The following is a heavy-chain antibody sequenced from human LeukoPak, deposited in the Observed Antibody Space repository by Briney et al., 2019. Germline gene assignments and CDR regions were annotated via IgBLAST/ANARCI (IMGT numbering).Heavy chain of an antibody. V-gene: IGHV3-23*01. CDR1: GFTFSSYS. D-gene: IGHD1-26*01. CDR2: ISGSGANT. CDR3: AKDSGSYYRGGYFDY. J-gene: IGHJ4*02. Sequence: GGSLRLSCAASGFTFSSYSMTWVRQAPGKGLEWVSTISGSGANTYYADSAKGRFTISRDNSKNTLYLQMNSLRAEDTAVYYCAKDSGSYYRGGYFDYWGQGTLVTVSS.